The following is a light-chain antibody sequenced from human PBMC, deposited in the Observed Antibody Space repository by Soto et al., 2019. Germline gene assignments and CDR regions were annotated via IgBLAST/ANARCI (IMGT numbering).Light chain of an antibody. CDR2: DVT. Sequence: QSALTQPASVSGSPGQSITISCTGTSSDVGGYNYVSWYQHHPDNAPKLVIYDVTNRPSGVSYRFSGSKSGNTASLTISGLQAEDEADYYCNSYTGSTTPFVFGTGTKLTVL. V-gene: IGLV2-14*03. J-gene: IGLJ1*01. CDR1: SSDVGGYNY. CDR3: NSYTGSTTPFV.